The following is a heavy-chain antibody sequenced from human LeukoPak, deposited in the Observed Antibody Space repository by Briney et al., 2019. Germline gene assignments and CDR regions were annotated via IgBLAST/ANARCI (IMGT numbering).Heavy chain of an antibody. J-gene: IGHJ4*02. CDR1: GFTFSLYT. V-gene: IGHV3-30*04. CDR2: IRYHGSDK. CDR3: ARSPTSWYFDY. D-gene: IGHD2-2*01. Sequence: GGSLRLSCAASGFTFSLYTMHWVRQAPGKGLEWVAFIRYHGSDKFYADSVKGRFTISRDNSKNTLYLQMNSLRPEDTSVYYCARSPTSWYFDYWGQGTLVTVSS.